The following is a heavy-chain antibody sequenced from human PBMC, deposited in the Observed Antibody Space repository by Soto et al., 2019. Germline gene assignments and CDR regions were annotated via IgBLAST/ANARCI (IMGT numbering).Heavy chain of an antibody. Sequence: SETLSLTCTVSGGSVSSGDYYWSWIRQPPGKGLEWIGYIYYSGNTNYNPSLKSRVIISVDTSKNLFSLKLTSVTAADTAVYYCARIPVDTSMIYWLDPWGQGTMVTVYS. D-gene: IGHD5-18*01. CDR1: GGSVSSGDYY. CDR3: ARIPVDTSMIYWLDP. J-gene: IGHJ5*02. V-gene: IGHV4-61*08. CDR2: IYYSGNT.